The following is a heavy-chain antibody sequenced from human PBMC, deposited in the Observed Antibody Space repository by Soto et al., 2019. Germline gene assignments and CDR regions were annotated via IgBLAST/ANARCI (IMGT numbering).Heavy chain of an antibody. CDR2: INPNSGGT. Sequence: ASVKVSCKGSGDSFHRHALSWVRQAPGQGLEWMGWINPNSGGTNYAQKFQGRVTMTRDTSISTAYMELSRLRSDDTAVYYCARYYYDSSGSNWFDPWGQGTLVTVPS. J-gene: IGHJ5*02. CDR3: ARYYYDSSGSNWFDP. CDR1: GDSFHRHA. V-gene: IGHV1-2*02. D-gene: IGHD3-22*01.